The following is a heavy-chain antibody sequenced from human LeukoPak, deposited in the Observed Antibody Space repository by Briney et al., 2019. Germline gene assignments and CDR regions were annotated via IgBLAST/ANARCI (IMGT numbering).Heavy chain of an antibody. D-gene: IGHD3-10*01. CDR1: GGSISSGGYY. CDR2: IYYSGST. CDR3: ARDYYGSGSYYSPRAFDI. Sequence: SETLPLTCTVSGGSISSGGYYWSWIRQHPGKGLEWIGYIYYSGSTYYNPSLKSRVTISVDTSKNQFSLKLSSVTAADTAVYYCARDYYGSGSYYSPRAFDIWGQGTMVTVSS. J-gene: IGHJ3*02. V-gene: IGHV4-31*03.